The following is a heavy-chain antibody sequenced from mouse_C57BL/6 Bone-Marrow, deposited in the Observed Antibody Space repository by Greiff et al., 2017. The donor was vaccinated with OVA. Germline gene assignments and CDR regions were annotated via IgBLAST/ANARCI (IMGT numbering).Heavy chain of an antibody. CDR1: GYSFTGYY. J-gene: IGHJ2*01. D-gene: IGHD1-1*01. CDR3: ANYDGSSY. Sequence: EVQLQQSGPELVKPGASVKISCKASGYSFTGYYMHWVKQSSEKSLEWIGEINPSTGGTSYNQKFKGKATLTVDKSSSTAYMQLKSLTSEDSAVYYCANYDGSSYWGQGTTLTVSS. CDR2: INPSTGGT. V-gene: IGHV1-43*01.